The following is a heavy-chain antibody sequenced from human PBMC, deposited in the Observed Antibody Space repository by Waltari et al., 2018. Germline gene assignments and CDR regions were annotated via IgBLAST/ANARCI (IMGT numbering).Heavy chain of an antibody. CDR3: ARGREKIAVAGTAFWDY. CDR1: GFTFSSYS. V-gene: IGHV3-48*04. CDR2: ISSSSSTI. J-gene: IGHJ4*02. Sequence: EVQLVESGGGLVQPGGSLRLSCAASGFTFSSYSMNWVRQAPGKGLEWVSYISSSSSTIYYADSVKGRFTISRDNAKNSLYLQMNSLRAEDTALYYCARGREKIAVAGTAFWDYWGQGTLVTVSS. D-gene: IGHD6-19*01.